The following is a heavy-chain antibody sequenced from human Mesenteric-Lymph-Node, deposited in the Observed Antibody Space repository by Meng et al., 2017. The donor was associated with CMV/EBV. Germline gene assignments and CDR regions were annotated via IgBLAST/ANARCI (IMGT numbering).Heavy chain of an antibody. Sequence: SGGSSRGCGYYWIWDGRVPGKDLQWIADIHHSGNASHNPALRSRVSISVNTSKNQFTLRLSSVTAADKDVYFCARQLDDFWSGYPLNSWGRGTLVTVSS. CDR3: ARQLDDFWSGYPLNS. D-gene: IGHD3-3*01. CDR2: IHHSGNA. V-gene: IGHV4-31*02. CDR1: GGSSRGCGYY. J-gene: IGHJ4*02.